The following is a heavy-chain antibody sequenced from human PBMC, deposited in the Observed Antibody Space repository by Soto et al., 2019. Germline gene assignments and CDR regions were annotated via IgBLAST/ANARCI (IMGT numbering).Heavy chain of an antibody. V-gene: IGHV3-74*01. CDR1: GFPFSSYW. CDR3: AREYYGLLTGYYTDY. J-gene: IGHJ4*02. Sequence: EVQLVESGGDLVQRGGSLRLSCAASGFPFSSYWMHWVRHTPGKGLDWVARISGDGVTTYYADSVTGRFTVSRDNAKNTLSLQISGLRPEDTAVYYCAREYYGLLTGYYTDYWGQGTLVSGSS. D-gene: IGHD3-9*01. CDR2: ISGDGVTT.